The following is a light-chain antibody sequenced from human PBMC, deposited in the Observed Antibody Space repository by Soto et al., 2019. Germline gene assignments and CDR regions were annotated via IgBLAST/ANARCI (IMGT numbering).Light chain of an antibody. CDR2: VAS. CDR3: QKYNSAPWT. CDR1: QGISNH. Sequence: DIQMTQSPSSLSASVGDRVTITCRASQGISNHLAWYQQQPGKVPKLLIYVASTLQSGVPSRFSGSGSGTDFTLPISSLQPEDVATYYGQKYNSAPWTFGQGTKVEIK. J-gene: IGKJ1*01. V-gene: IGKV1-27*01.